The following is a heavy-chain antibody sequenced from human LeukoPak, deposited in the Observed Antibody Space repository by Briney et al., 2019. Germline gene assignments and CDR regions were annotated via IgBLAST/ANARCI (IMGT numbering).Heavy chain of an antibody. V-gene: IGHV3-23*01. CDR1: GFTFRSHA. CDR3: AREGVVHGSGSYYPFDY. CDR2: IYENGGTT. J-gene: IGHJ4*02. Sequence: GGSLRLSCVGSGFTFRSHAMSWVRQAPEKGLEFVSGIYENGGTTYYADSVKGRFTISRDDSKNMLYLQMNSLRAEDTAVYYCAREGVVHGSGSYYPFDYWGQGILVTVSS. D-gene: IGHD3-10*01.